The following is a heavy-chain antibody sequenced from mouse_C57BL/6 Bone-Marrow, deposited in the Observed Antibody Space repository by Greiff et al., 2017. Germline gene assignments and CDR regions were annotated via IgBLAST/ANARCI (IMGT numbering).Heavy chain of an antibody. Sequence: VQLQQSGAELVRPGASVKLSCTASGFNFKDDYIHWVKQRPEQGLEWIGRIDPEIGDTEYASKFQGKATITSDTSSNTAYLQLRSLTSEDTAVYYCSSFDGNYVDFWGQGTPLTVAS. CDR1: GFNFKDDY. CDR3: SSFDGNYVDF. J-gene: IGHJ2*01. V-gene: IGHV14-4*01. CDR2: IDPEIGDT. D-gene: IGHD2-3*01.